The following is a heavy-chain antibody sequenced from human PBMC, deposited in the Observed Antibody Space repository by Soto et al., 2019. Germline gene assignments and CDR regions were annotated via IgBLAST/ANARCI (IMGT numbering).Heavy chain of an antibody. Sequence: TLSLDCAVCGSSISSGSYSWSSIRQPPGKGLEWIGYIYHSGSTYYNPSLKSRVTISVGRSKNQVSLKLSSVTAADTAVYYCASLYGDPGGYNWFDPWGQGTLVTVSS. J-gene: IGHJ5*02. V-gene: IGHV4-30-2*01. D-gene: IGHD4-17*01. CDR2: IYHSGST. CDR1: GSSISSGSYS. CDR3: ASLYGDPGGYNWFDP.